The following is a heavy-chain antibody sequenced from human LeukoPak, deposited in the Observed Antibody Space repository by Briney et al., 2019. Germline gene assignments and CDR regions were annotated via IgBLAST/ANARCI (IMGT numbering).Heavy chain of an antibody. CDR1: GFTFSSYQ. J-gene: IGHJ6*02. CDR2: INSDGSST. D-gene: IGHD4-17*01. V-gene: IGHV3-74*01. CDR3: ARDLLPLRYYYYYGMDG. Sequence: GGSLRLSCAASGFTFSSYQMHWVRKAPGKGLVWVSRINSDGSSTSYADSVKGRFTISRDNAKNTLYLQMNSLRAEDTAVYCCARDLLPLRYYYYYGMDGWGQGTTVTVSS.